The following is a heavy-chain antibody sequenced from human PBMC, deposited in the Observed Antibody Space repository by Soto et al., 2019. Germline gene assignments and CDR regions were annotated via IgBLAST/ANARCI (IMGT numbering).Heavy chain of an antibody. D-gene: IGHD3-16*01. Sequence: QLQLQESGSGLVKPSQTLSLTCAVSDGSISSGGYYWSWIRQPPGKGLEWIGYIYHSGSTYYNPSLKSRVTISVDRSKNQFSLKLSSVTAADTAVYYCARLILDIGGLFDHWGQGTLVTVSS. V-gene: IGHV4-30-2*01. CDR1: DGSISSGGYY. J-gene: IGHJ5*02. CDR2: IYHSGST. CDR3: ARLILDIGGLFDH.